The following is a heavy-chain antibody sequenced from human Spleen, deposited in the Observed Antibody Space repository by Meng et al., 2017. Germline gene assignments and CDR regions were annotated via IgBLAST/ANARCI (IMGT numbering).Heavy chain of an antibody. D-gene: IGHD6-13*01. CDR1: GGSFSNYY. Sequence: QVQLPQGGAGLFKPSGTLSLTCAVYGGSFSNYYWSWIRQPPGKGLEWIGEIHHSGSTNYNPSLKSRVTISVDTSKIQFSLKLSSVTAADTAVYYCASLSTSWSGADYWGQGTLVTVSS. J-gene: IGHJ4*02. CDR2: IHHSGST. CDR3: ASLSTSWSGADY. V-gene: IGHV4-34*01.